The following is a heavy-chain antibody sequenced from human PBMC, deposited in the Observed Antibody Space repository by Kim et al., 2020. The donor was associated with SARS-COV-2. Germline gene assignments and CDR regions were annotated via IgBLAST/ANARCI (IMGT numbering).Heavy chain of an antibody. J-gene: IGHJ4*02. Sequence: KYYVDVAKGRFSISRDNAKNSVSLQLNGLRAEDTAVYYCARFGVEAGLDFWAQGTLVTVSS. V-gene: IGHV3-7*01. CDR3: ARFGVEAGLDF. D-gene: IGHD2-8*01. CDR2: K.